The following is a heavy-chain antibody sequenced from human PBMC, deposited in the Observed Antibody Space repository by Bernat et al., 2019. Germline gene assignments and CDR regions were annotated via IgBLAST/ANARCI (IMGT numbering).Heavy chain of an antibody. CDR2: IKSKTDGGTT. D-gene: IGHD3-16*02. CDR3: TTDLADYIWGSYRYLGWFDP. Sequence: EVQLVESGGGLVKPGGSLRLSCAASGFTFSNAWMSWVRQAPGKGLEWVGRIKSKTDGGTTDYAGPVKGRFTISRDDSKNTLYLQMNSLKTEDTAVYYCTTDLADYIWGSYRYLGWFDPWGQGTLVTVSS. J-gene: IGHJ5*02. CDR1: GFTFSNAW. V-gene: IGHV3-15*01.